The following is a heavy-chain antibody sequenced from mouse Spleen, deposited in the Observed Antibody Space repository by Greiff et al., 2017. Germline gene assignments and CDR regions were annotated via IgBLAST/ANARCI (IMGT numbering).Heavy chain of an antibody. V-gene: IGHV1-69*01. J-gene: IGHJ3*01. Sequence: QVQLQQSGAELVMPGASVKLSCKASGYTFTSYWMHWVKQRPGQGLEWIGEIDPSDSYTNYNQKFKGKATLTVDKSSSTAYMQLSSLTSEDSAVYYCARSQLGLFAYWGQGTLVTVSA. CDR2: IDPSDSYT. CDR1: GYTFTSYW. D-gene: IGHD4-1*02. CDR3: ARSQLGLFAY.